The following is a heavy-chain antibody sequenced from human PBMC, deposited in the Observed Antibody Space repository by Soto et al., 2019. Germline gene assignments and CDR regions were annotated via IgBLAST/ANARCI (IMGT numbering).Heavy chain of an antibody. V-gene: IGHV4-59*01. CDR1: GGSISSYY. J-gene: IGHJ1*01. CDR3: ARGRYYFQH. Sequence: SETLSLTCTVSGGSISSYYWSWIRQPPGKGLEWIGYIYYSGSTNYNPSLKSRVTISVDTSKNQFSLKLSSVTAADTAVYYCARGRYYFQHWGQGTLVTVSS. CDR2: IYYSGST. D-gene: IGHD2-8*01.